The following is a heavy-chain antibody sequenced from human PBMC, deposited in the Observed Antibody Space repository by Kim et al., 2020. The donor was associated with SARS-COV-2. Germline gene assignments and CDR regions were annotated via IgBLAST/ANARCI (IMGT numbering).Heavy chain of an antibody. CDR1: GYTFTSYD. CDR3: ARGRPTLRFLEWFPHRTYGMDV. Sequence: ASVKVSCKASGYTFTSYDINWVRQATGQGLEWMGWMNPNSGNTGYAQKFQGRVTMTRNTSISTAYMELSSLRSEDTAVYYCARGRPTLRFLEWFPHRTYGMDVWGQGTTVTVSS. J-gene: IGHJ6*02. V-gene: IGHV1-8*01. D-gene: IGHD3-3*01. CDR2: MNPNSGNT.